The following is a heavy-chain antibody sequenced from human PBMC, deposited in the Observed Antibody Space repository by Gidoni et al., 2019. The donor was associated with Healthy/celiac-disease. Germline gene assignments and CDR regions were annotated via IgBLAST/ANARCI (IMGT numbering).Heavy chain of an antibody. CDR3: ARTSIAVAGTQPPD. D-gene: IGHD6-19*01. J-gene: IGHJ4*02. Sequence: EVQLVQSGAEVKKPGESLRISCTGSGSSFTSYWISWVRQMPGKGLEWMRRIDPLDSDTNDSPFFQGHVTISADKSISTAYLQWSSLKASDTAMYYCARTSIAVAGTQPPDWGQGTLVTVSS. CDR2: IDPLDSDT. CDR1: GSSFTSYW. V-gene: IGHV5-10-1*01.